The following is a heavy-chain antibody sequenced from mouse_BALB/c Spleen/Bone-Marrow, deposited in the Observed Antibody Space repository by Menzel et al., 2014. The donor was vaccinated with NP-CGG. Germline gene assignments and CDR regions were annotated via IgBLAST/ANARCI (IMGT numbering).Heavy chain of an antibody. CDR3: ARTGNSPAWFAY. V-gene: IGHV2-6-4*01. Sequence: VKLMESGPGLVSPSQLLSITCTVSGFSLSRYSLHWVRQPPGKGLEWLGMIWGGGSSDYNSALKSRLSISKDNSKSXVFLKMNSLQTDDTAMYYCARTGNSPAWFAYWGQGTLVTVSA. D-gene: IGHD2-1*01. CDR2: IWGGGSS. J-gene: IGHJ3*01. CDR1: GFSLSRYS.